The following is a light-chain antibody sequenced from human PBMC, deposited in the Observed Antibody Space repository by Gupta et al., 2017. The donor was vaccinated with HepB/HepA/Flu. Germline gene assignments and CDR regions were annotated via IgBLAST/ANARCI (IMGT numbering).Light chain of an antibody. CDR3: SSYTTTSTVV. Sequence: QSALTQPAPVSGSPGPSITISCTGTSSDVGGYNYVSWYQQHPGKVPKLMIYDVSNRPSGVSNRFSGSKSGNTASLTLSGLQAEDEADYYCSSYTTTSTVVFGGGTKLTVL. J-gene: IGLJ2*01. CDR2: DVS. CDR1: SSDVGGYNY. V-gene: IGLV2-14*03.